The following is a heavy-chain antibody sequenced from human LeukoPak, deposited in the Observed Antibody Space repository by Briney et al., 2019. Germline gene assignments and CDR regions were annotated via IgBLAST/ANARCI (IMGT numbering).Heavy chain of an antibody. V-gene: IGHV4-4*07. J-gene: IGHJ5*02. CDR1: GGSFSGYY. Sequence: SETLSLTCAVYGGSFSGYYWSWIRQPAGKGLEWIGRIYTSGSTNYNPSLKSRVTMSVDTSKNQFSLKLSSVTAADTAVYYCAKEDPMLTTLDPWGQGTLVTVSS. D-gene: IGHD4/OR15-4a*01. CDR2: IYTSGST. CDR3: AKEDPMLTTLDP.